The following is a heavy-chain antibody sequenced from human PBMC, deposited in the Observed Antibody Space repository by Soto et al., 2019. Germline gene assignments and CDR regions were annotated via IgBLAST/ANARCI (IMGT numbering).Heavy chain of an antibody. CDR1: GFTFSSYG. V-gene: IGHV3-30*18. J-gene: IGHJ4*02. CDR3: AKAALMSDTAMVTDY. CDR2: ISYDGSNK. Sequence: QVQLVESGGGVVQPGRSLRLSCAASGFTFSSYGMHWVRQAPGKGLEWVAVISYDGSNKYYADSVKGRFTISRDNSKNKLYLQMNSLRAEDTAVYYCAKAALMSDTAMVTDYWGQGTLVTVSS. D-gene: IGHD5-18*01.